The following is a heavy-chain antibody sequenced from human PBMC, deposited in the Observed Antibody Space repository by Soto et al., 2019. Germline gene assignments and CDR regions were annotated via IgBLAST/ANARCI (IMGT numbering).Heavy chain of an antibody. V-gene: IGHV3-23*01. D-gene: IGHD3-3*01. CDR3: ADGGEWSFNFVY. CDR1: GFTFSTYA. CDR2: ISASGDNS. J-gene: IGHJ4*02. Sequence: EVHLLESGGGLVQPGGSPRLSCAASGFTFSTYAMSWVRQAPGKGLEWVAGISASGDNSYYADSVEGRFTISRDNSKGTLYLQMNNLRAEDTAVYYCADGGEWSFNFVYWGQGTLVTVSS.